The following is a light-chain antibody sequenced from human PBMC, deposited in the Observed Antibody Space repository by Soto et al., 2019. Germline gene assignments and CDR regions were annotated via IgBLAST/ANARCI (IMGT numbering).Light chain of an antibody. Sequence: QSALTQPPSVSGSPGQSVTISCSGSSSDVGSHKSVSWYKQAPGTSPKLMIFEVNNRPSGVLDRFSESKSGNTASLTISGLPPLDEAGYYSRAYIASITSHVFGTGTKVTVL. CDR2: EVN. CDR3: RAYIASITSHV. CDR1: SSDVGSHKS. V-gene: IGLV2-18*02. J-gene: IGLJ1*01.